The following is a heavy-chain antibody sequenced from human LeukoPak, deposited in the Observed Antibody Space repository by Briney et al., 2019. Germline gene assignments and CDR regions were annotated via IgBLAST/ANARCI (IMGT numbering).Heavy chain of an antibody. CDR1: GYSFTSYG. D-gene: IGHD1-1*01. Sequence: SSVKVSCKASGYSFTSYGISWVRQAPGRGLEGMGWISAYNGNTNYAQKLQGRVTMTTDTSTSTAYMELRSLRSDDTAVYYCARDSMGRAFDIWGQGTMVTVSS. V-gene: IGHV1-18*01. J-gene: IGHJ3*02. CDR2: ISAYNGNT. CDR3: ARDSMGRAFDI.